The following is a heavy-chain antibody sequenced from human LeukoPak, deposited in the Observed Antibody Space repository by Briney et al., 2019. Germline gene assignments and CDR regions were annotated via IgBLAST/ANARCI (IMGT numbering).Heavy chain of an antibody. CDR1: GGSISSGSYY. CDR3: ARGFDGGVAPARLDY. D-gene: IGHD2-15*01. Sequence: SQTLSLTCTVSGGSISSGSYYWSWIRQPAGKGLEWIGRIYTSGSTNYNPSLKSRVTISVDTSKNQFSLKLSSVTAADTAVYYRARGFDGGVAPARLDYWGQGTLVTVSS. V-gene: IGHV4-61*02. J-gene: IGHJ4*02. CDR2: IYTSGST.